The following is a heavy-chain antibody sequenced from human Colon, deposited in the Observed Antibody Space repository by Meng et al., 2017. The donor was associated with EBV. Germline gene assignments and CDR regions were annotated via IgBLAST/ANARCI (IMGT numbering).Heavy chain of an antibody. CDR2: INHVGST. Sequence: GRLQESGPGLVKPPQTLSLTCTVYGGSFSDSYWTWIRQPPGKGLEWIGEINHVGSTTYNPSLKSRVTISVDTSKNQFSLKLSSVTAADAAVYYCASSDCSGGTCYLDCWGQGTLVTVSS. V-gene: IGHV4-34*09. D-gene: IGHD2-15*01. CDR3: ASSDCSGGTCYLDC. CDR1: GGSFSDSY. J-gene: IGHJ4*02.